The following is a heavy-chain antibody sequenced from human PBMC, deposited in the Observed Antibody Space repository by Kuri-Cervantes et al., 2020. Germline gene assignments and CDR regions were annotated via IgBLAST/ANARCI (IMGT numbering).Heavy chain of an antibody. V-gene: IGHV4-38-2*02. J-gene: IGHJ4*02. D-gene: IGHD6-19*01. CDR1: GYSISSGYY. Sequence: SETLSLTCAVSGYSISSGYYWGWIRQPPGKGLEWIGYIHHGGSTNYNPSLKSRVNISVDWSRNQFSLKLSSVTAADTAVYYCARDSRYSSGWYLGTYWGQGTLVTVSS. CDR2: IHHGGST. CDR3: ARDSRYSSGWYLGTY.